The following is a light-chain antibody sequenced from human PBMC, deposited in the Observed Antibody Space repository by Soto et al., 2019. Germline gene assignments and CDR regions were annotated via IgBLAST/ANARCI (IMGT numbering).Light chain of an antibody. CDR2: AAS. CDR1: QSIRRY. J-gene: IGKJ1*01. Sequence: DIQLPQSPSSLSASVGDRVTNTCRASQSIRRYFNWYQQKPGKAPKLLIYAASSWESGVPSRCIGSGSETEFTLTISSLQPNDFATYYCQQYNSYSWTFGQGTKVDIK. CDR3: QQYNSYSWT. V-gene: IGKV1-5*01.